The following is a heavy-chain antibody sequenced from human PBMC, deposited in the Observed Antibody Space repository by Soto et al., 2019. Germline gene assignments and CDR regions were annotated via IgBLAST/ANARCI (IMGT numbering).Heavy chain of an antibody. CDR1: GYTFTGYY. CDR3: ARESHPHAGMDV. V-gene: IGHV1-2*04. J-gene: IGHJ6*02. Sequence: ASVKVSCKASGYTFTGYYMHWVRQAPGQGLEWMGWINPNSGGTNYAQKFQGWVTMTRDTSISTACMELSRLRSDDTAVYYCARESHPHAGMDVWGQGTTVTVSS. CDR2: INPNSGGT.